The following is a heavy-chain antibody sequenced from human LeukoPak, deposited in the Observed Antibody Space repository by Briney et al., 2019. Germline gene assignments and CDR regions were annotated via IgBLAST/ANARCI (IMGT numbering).Heavy chain of an antibody. CDR2: ISSDGNYN. J-gene: IGHJ4*02. D-gene: IGHD6-13*01. CDR1: GFTFSTYA. V-gene: IGHV3-30-3*01. Sequence: GGSLRLSCAASGFTFSTYAIHWVRQAPGKGLEGVAVISSDGNYNYYADSVKGRFTISRDNSANTLYLQMNSLRAEDTAVYYCARQVIAAAGKASDYWGQGTLVTVSS. CDR3: ARQVIAAAGKASDY.